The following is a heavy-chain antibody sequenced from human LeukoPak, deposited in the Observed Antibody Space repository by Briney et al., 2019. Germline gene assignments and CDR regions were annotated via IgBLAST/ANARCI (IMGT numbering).Heavy chain of an antibody. CDR3: AKGGYYDSSGTPPDH. CDR2: ISYDGSKK. Sequence: GRSLRLSCAASGFTFSTFAMHWVRQAPGKGLEWVAAISYDGSKKFYVDSVKGRFTLSRDNSQSMLYLQMSNLKPDDTAVYYCAKGGYYDSSGTPPDHWGQGNLVTVSS. D-gene: IGHD3-22*01. CDR1: GFTFSTFA. V-gene: IGHV3-30*18. J-gene: IGHJ5*02.